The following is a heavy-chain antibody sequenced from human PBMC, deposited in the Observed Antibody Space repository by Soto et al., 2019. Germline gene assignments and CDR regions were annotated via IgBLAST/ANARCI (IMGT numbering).Heavy chain of an antibody. D-gene: IGHD6-19*01. CDR3: ARINSGWGPLSPHPFDY. Sequence: GGSLRLSCAASGFIFSRSAMNWVRQAPGKGLEWVSSISSSSSYIYYADSVKGRFTISRDNAKNSLYLQMNSLRAEDTAVYYCARINSGWGPLSPHPFDYWGQGALVTVSS. J-gene: IGHJ4*02. CDR2: ISSSSSYI. V-gene: IGHV3-21*01. CDR1: GFIFSRSA.